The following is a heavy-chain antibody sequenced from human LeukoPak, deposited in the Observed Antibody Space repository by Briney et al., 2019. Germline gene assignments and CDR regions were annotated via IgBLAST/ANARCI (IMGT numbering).Heavy chain of an antibody. CDR3: AARQRRGYSYGPYYFDY. V-gene: IGHV4-34*01. J-gene: IGHJ4*02. CDR1: GGSFSGYY. D-gene: IGHD5-18*01. Sequence: KPSETLSLTCAFYGGSFSGYYWSGIRPPPGKGLEWIGEINHSGSTNYNPSLKSRVTISVDTSKNQFSLKLSSVTAADTAVYYCAARQRRGYSYGPYYFDYWGQGTLVTVSS. CDR2: INHSGST.